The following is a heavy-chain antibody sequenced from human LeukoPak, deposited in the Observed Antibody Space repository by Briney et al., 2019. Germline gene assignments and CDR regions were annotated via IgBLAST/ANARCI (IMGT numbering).Heavy chain of an antibody. V-gene: IGHV3-48*03. J-gene: IGHJ4*02. CDR2: ISTTGSSI. CDR3: ARVPYSSSWYFDY. CDR1: GFTFSSYE. Sequence: GGSLRLSCAASGFTFSSYEMNWVRQAPGKGLEWVSYISTTGSSIYYADSVKGRFTISRDNVKNLLYLQMNSLRAEDTAVYYCARVPYSSSWYFDYWGQGTLVTVSS. D-gene: IGHD6-13*01.